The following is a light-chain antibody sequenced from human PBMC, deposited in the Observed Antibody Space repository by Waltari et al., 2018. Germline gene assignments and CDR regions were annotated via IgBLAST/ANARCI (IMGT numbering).Light chain of an antibody. CDR3: QQYNNWPPIT. CDR2: GAS. CDR1: QSVSSN. J-gene: IGKJ4*01. Sequence: ETVMTRSPVTLSVSPGERATLSCRASQSVSSNLAWYQQKPGQAPRLLIYGASTRATGIPARFSGSGSGTEFTLTINSLQSEDFAVYYCQQYNNWPPITFGGGTKVEIK. V-gene: IGKV3-15*01.